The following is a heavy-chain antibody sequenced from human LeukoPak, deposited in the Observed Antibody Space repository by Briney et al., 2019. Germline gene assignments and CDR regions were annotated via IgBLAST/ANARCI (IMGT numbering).Heavy chain of an antibody. J-gene: IGHJ4*02. CDR3: ASLKGYCSGGSCYLSYFDY. V-gene: IGHV4-39*01. CDR2: IYYSGST. Sequence: PSETLSLTCTVSGGSISSSSYYWGWIRQPPGKGLEWIGSIYYSGSTCYNPSLKSRVTISVDTSKNQFSLKLSSVTAADTAVYYCASLKGYCSGGSCYLSYFDYWGQGTLVTVSS. CDR1: GGSISSSSYY. D-gene: IGHD2-15*01.